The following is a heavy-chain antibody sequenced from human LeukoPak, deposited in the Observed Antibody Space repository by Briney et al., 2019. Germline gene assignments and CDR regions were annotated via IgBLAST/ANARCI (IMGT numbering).Heavy chain of an antibody. CDR1: GYTFTGYY. CDR3: ARGRNYYDSSGYYFNNKGYYFDY. D-gene: IGHD3-22*01. V-gene: IGHV1-2*02. J-gene: IGHJ4*02. CDR2: INPNSGGT. Sequence: GALVKVSCKASGYTFTGYYMHWVRQAPGQGLEWMGWINPNSGGTNYAQKFQGRVTMTRDTSISTAYMELSRLRSDDTAVYYCARGRNYYDSSGYYFNNKGYYFDYWGQGTLVTVSS.